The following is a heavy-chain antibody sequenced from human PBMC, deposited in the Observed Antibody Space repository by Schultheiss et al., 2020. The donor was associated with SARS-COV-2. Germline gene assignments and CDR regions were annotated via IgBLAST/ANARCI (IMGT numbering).Heavy chain of an antibody. D-gene: IGHD1-1*01. Sequence: SETLSLTCTVSGGSISSYYWSWIRQPPGKGLEWIGYIYHSGSTYYNPSLKSRVTISVDTSKNQFSLKLSSVTAADTAVYYCARGYNWNDSSFDYWGQGTLVTVSS. CDR2: IYHSGST. J-gene: IGHJ4*02. CDR1: GGSISSYY. CDR3: ARGYNWNDSSFDY. V-gene: IGHV4-4*09.